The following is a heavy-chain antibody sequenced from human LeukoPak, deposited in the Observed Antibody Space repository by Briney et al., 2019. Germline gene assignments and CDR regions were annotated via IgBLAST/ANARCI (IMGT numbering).Heavy chain of an antibody. J-gene: IGHJ4*02. D-gene: IGHD3-10*01. Sequence: GGSLRLSCEASGFTFSYFVMHWVRQSPGKGLEYVAGIDTNEDMTYYARSVKGRFTISRDNDKNTVYLQMDSLRPEDTAVYYCARDVKYYFSSGSYQWGQGALVTVSS. V-gene: IGHV3-64*01. CDR2: IDTNEDMT. CDR3: ARDVKYYFSSGSYQ. CDR1: GFTFSYFV.